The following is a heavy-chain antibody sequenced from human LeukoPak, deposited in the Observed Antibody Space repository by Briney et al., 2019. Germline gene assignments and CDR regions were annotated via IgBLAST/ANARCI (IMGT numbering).Heavy chain of an antibody. J-gene: IGHJ6*03. Sequence: PSETLSLTCTVSGGSISNYYWSWIRQAAGKGLEWIGRISTSGSTNYNPSLKSRLTMSVDTSKNQFSLKLGSVTAADTAVYYCARGSQTDTLTGYPSHYYYYYYMDVWGKGTTVTVSS. CDR3: ARGSQTDTLTGYPSHYYYYYYMDV. V-gene: IGHV4-4*07. CDR2: ISTSGST. D-gene: IGHD3-9*01. CDR1: GGSISNYY.